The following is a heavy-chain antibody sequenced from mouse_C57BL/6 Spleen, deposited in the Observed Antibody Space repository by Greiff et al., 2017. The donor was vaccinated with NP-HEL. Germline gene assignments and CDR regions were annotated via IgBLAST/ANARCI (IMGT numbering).Heavy chain of an antibody. CDR3: ARDQGYDGGSYAMDY. V-gene: IGHV5-16*01. CDR1: GFTFSDYY. Sequence: EVHLVESEGGLVQPGSSMKLSCTASGFTFSDYYMAWVRQVPEKGLEWVANINYDGSSTYYLVSLKSRFIISRDNAKNILYLQMSSLKSEDTATYYCARDQGYDGGSYAMDYWGQGTSVTVSS. CDR2: INYDGSST. J-gene: IGHJ4*01. D-gene: IGHD2-2*01.